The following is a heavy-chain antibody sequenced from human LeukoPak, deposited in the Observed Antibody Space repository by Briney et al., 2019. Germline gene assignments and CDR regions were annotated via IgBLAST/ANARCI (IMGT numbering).Heavy chain of an antibody. CDR3: ARHGPCRYRYYYGSGSCDYFDY. V-gene: IGHV4-39*01. Sequence: SETLSLTCTVSGGSIRSSSYYWGWIRQPPGKGLEWIGSMYYSGSTYYNPSLNSRVTISEDTSKSQFSLQLTSVTAADTAVYYCARHGPCRYRYYYGSGSCDYFDYWGQGTLVTVSS. D-gene: IGHD3-10*01. CDR1: GGSIRSSSYY. CDR2: MYYSGST. J-gene: IGHJ4*02.